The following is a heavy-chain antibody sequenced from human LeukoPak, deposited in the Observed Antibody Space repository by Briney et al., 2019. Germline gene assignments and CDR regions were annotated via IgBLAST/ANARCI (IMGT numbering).Heavy chain of an antibody. CDR1: GGSISSYY. Sequence: PSETLSLTCTGSGGSISSYYWSWIRQPAGKGLEWIGRIDASGTTNYDPSLKSRVTMSVDTSQNQFSLKLTSVTAADTALYYCARESGAHTIFGLVIISWGQGTLVTVSS. D-gene: IGHD3-3*01. CDR3: ARESGAHTIFGLVIIS. V-gene: IGHV4-4*07. J-gene: IGHJ5*02. CDR2: IDASGTT.